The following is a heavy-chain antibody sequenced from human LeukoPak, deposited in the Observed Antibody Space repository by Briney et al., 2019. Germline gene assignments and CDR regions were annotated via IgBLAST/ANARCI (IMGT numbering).Heavy chain of an antibody. D-gene: IGHD3-10*01. Sequence: ASVKVSCKASGYTFTGYYMHWVRQAPGQGLEWMGWINPNSGGTNYAQKFQGRVTMTRDTSISTAYMELSRLRSDDTAVYYCARGITMVRGVTFGDYYYMDVWGKGTTVTVSS. CDR3: ARGITMVRGVTFGDYYYMDV. CDR1: GYTFTGYY. CDR2: INPNSGGT. V-gene: IGHV1-2*02. J-gene: IGHJ6*03.